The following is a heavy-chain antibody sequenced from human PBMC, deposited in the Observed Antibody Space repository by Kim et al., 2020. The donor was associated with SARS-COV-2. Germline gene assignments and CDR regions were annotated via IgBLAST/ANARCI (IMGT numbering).Heavy chain of an antibody. J-gene: IGHJ4*02. CDR2: IYWDDDK. Sequence: SGPTLVNPTQTLTLTCTFSGFSLSTSGVGVGWIRQPPGKALEWLALIYWDDDKRYSPSLKSRLTTTKDTSKNQVVLTMTNMDPVDTATYYCSHSTLLTDDYGDYPVDYWGQGTLVTVSS. V-gene: IGHV2-5*02. CDR1: GFSLSTSGVG. D-gene: IGHD4-17*01. CDR3: SHSTLLTDDYGDYPVDY.